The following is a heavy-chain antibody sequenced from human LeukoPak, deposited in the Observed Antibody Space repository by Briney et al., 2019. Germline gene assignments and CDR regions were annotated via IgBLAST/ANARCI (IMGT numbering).Heavy chain of an antibody. Sequence: SVKVSCKASGGTFSSYAISWVRQAPGQGLEWMGRIIPILGIANYAQKFQGRVTITADKSTSTAYMELSSLRSEDTAMYYCASPSVSSGSYSSDYFDYWGQGTLVTVSS. D-gene: IGHD1-26*01. CDR3: ASPSVSSGSYSSDYFDY. CDR2: IIPILGIA. CDR1: GGTFSSYA. J-gene: IGHJ4*02. V-gene: IGHV1-69*04.